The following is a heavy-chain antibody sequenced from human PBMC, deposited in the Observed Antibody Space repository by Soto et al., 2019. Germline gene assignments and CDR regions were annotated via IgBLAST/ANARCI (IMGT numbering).Heavy chain of an antibody. J-gene: IGHJ4*02. CDR2: IYHSWST. V-gene: IGHV4-30-2*01. Sequence: SETLSLTCAVSGGSISSGGYSWSWIRQPPGKGLEWIGYIYHSWSTYYNPSLKSRVTISVDRSKNQFSLKLSSVTAADTAVYYCAAGGGLPRYYWGQGTLVTVSS. CDR3: AAGGGLPRYY. CDR1: GGSISSGGYS. D-gene: IGHD5-12*01.